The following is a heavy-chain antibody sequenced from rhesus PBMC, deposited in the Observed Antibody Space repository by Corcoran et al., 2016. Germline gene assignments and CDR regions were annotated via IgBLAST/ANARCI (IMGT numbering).Heavy chain of an antibody. CDR1: GGSINEGFV. CDR2: IYGNSAPT. D-gene: IGHD3-34*01. Sequence: QVQLQESGPGLVKPSETLSLTCAVSGGSINEGFVWNWIRPPPGKGLEWIGKIYGNSAPTYYNPSLKSRITISKDTSKNQFFLKLTSVTAADTAVYFCARVKYNSLDIWGRGVLVTVSS. J-gene: IGHJ5-2*02. CDR3: ARVKYNSLDI. V-gene: IGHV4S9*01.